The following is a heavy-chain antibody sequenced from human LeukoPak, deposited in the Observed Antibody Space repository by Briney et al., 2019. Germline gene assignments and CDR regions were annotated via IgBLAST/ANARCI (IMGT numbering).Heavy chain of an antibody. Sequence: ASVKVSCKASGYTFTSYGISWVRQAPGQGLEWMGWISAYNGNTNYAQKLQGRVTMTTDTSTSTAYMELRSLRSDDTAVYYCARAPPGSSSWLTDYWGQGTLVTVSS. V-gene: IGHV1-18*01. CDR3: ARAPPGSSSWLTDY. J-gene: IGHJ4*02. D-gene: IGHD6-13*01. CDR1: GYTFTSYG. CDR2: ISAYNGNT.